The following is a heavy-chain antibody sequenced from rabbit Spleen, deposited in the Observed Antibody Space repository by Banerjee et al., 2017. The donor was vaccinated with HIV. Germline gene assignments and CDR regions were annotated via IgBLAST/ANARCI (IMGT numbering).Heavy chain of an antibody. D-gene: IGHD2-1*01. V-gene: IGHV1S40*01. CDR3: ARGSATMTMVITGYYLYL. J-gene: IGHJ4*01. CDR2: IDTGSSGFT. Sequence: QSLEESGGDLVKPGASLTLTCIASGVSFSGNSYMCWVRQAPGKGLEWIACIDTGSSGFTYFASWAKGRFTISKTSSTTVTLQMTSLTAADTATYFCARGSATMTMVITGYYLYLWGPGTLVTVS. CDR1: GVSFSGNSY.